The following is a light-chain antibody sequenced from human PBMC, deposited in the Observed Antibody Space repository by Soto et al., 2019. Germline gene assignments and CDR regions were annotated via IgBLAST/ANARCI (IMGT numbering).Light chain of an antibody. Sequence: DVVMTQSPLSLPVPLGQPASISCRSSLSLVHADGNVYLNWFLQRPGQSPRRLIYKVSNRESGVPDRFSGSVPVTDFTLKISRVEAEDVGVYYCMHATHGPYTFGQGTKLEI. CDR2: KVS. CDR3: MHATHGPYT. V-gene: IGKV2-30*02. J-gene: IGKJ2*01. CDR1: LSLVHADGNVY.